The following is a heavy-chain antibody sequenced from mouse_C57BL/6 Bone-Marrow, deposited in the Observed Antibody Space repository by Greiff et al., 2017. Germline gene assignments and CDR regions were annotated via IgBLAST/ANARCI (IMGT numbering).Heavy chain of an antibody. D-gene: IGHD1-1*01. CDR1: GFTFSSYA. J-gene: IGHJ1*03. Sequence: DVHLVESGGGLVKPGGSLKLSCAASGFTFSSYAMSWVRQTPEKRLEWVATISDGGSYTYYPDNVKGRFTISRANAKNNLYLQMSHLKSEDTAMYYFARGSSYGYFDGWGTGTTVTVSS. CDR2: ISDGGSYT. V-gene: IGHV5-4*01. CDR3: ARGSSYGYFDG.